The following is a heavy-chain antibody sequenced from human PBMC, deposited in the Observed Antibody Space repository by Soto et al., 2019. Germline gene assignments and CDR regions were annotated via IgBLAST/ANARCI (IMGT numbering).Heavy chain of an antibody. Sequence: EVLLLESGGGLVHPGRSLRLSCAASGFTFSSDAMGWVRQAPGKGLEWVAAISGSGDTTYLADSVKARFIISRDNSKNTLNLQMYNVRAEDTAVYYCAKGRGYALYYFDYWGPGTLVTVSS. CDR1: GFTFSSDA. D-gene: IGHD3-10*01. J-gene: IGHJ4*02. CDR3: AKGRGYALYYFDY. V-gene: IGHV3-23*01. CDR2: ISGSGDTT.